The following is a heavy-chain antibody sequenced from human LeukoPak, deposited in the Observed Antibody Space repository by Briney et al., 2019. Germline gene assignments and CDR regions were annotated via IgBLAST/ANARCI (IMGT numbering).Heavy chain of an antibody. J-gene: IGHJ3*02. CDR3: ATYGGNHGEDAFDI. D-gene: IGHD4-23*01. Sequence: ASVKVSCKVSGYTLTELSMHWVRQAPGKGLEWMGGFDPEDGETIYAQKFQGRVTMTEDTSTDTAYMELSSLRSEDTAVYYCATYGGNHGEDAFDIWGQGTMVTVSS. V-gene: IGHV1-24*01. CDR1: GYTLTELS. CDR2: FDPEDGET.